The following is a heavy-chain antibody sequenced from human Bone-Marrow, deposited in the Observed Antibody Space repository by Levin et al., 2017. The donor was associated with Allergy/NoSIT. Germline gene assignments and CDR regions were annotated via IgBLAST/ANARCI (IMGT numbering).Heavy chain of an antibody. Sequence: PGESLKISCTASGFTFGDYGMSWVRQAPGKGLEWVGFIRSKAYGGTTEYAASVKGRFTISRDDSKSIAYLQMNSLKTEDTAVFYCIRCSGGSCYYYYYMDGWGKGTTVTVSS. CDR3: IRCSGGSCYYYYYMDG. CDR2: IRSKAYGGTT. J-gene: IGHJ6*03. CDR1: GFTFGDYG. V-gene: IGHV3-49*04. D-gene: IGHD2-15*01.